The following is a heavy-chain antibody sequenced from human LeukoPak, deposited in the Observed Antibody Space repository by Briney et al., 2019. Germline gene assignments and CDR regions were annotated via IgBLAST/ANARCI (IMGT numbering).Heavy chain of an antibody. V-gene: IGHV4-34*01. D-gene: IGHD3-10*01. Sequence: SETLSLTCAVYGGSFSGYYWSWIRQPPGKGLEWIGEINRSGSTNYNPSLKSRVTISVDTSKNQFPLKLSSVTAADTAVYYCARGRYGSGSHFDYWGQGTLVTVSS. CDR2: INRSGST. J-gene: IGHJ4*02. CDR3: ARGRYGSGSHFDY. CDR1: GGSFSGYY.